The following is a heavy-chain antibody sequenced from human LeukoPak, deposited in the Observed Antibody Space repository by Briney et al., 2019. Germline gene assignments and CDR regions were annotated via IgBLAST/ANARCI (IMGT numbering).Heavy chain of an antibody. J-gene: IGHJ4*02. V-gene: IGHV1-18*04. D-gene: IGHD6-19*01. CDR1: GYSFTGYY. CDR3: AREVAVAGNSDY. CDR2: ISAYNGNT. Sequence: GASVKVSCKASGYSFTGYYIHWVRQAPGQGLEWMGWISAYNGNTNYAQKLQGRVTMTTDTSTSTAYMELRSLRSDDTAVYYCAREVAVAGNSDYWGQGTLVTVSS.